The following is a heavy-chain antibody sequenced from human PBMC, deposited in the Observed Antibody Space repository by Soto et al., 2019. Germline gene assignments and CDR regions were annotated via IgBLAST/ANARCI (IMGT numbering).Heavy chain of an antibody. D-gene: IGHD3-3*02. CDR3: ASPKIAFYNWFDP. CDR1: GGSISSSSYY. Sequence: QLQLQESGPGLVKPSETLSLTCTVSGGSISSSSYYWGWIRQTPGKGLEWIGSIYYSGSTYYNPSLKSRVTISVDTSKNQFPLKLSSVTAADTAVYYCASPKIAFYNWFDPWGQGTLVTVSS. CDR2: IYYSGST. V-gene: IGHV4-39*01. J-gene: IGHJ5*02.